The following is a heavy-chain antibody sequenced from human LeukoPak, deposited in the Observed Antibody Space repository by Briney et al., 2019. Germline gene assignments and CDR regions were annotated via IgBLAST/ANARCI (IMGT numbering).Heavy chain of an antibody. CDR1: GFTFSSYA. J-gene: IGHJ4*02. V-gene: IGHV3-23*01. D-gene: IGHD3-3*01. CDR2: ISGSGGST. CDR3: AKDRKSVRFLEWLSVDY. Sequence: PGGSLRLSCAASGFTFSSYAMSWVRQAPGKGLEWVSAISGSGGSTYYADSVKGRFTISRDNSKNTLCLQMNSLRAEDTAVYYCAKDRKSVRFLEWLSVDYWGQGTLVTVSS.